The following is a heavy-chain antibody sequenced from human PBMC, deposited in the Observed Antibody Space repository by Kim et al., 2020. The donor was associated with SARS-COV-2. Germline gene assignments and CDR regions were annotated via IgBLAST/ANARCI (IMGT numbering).Heavy chain of an antibody. V-gene: IGHV4-34*01. CDR3: ARPLWGDTAMDTGPDAFDI. J-gene: IGHJ3*02. D-gene: IGHD5-18*01. CDR2: INHSGST. CDR1: GGSFSGYY. Sequence: SETLSLTCAVYGGSFSGYYWSWIRQPPGKGLEWIGEINHSGSTNYNPSLKSRVTISVDTSKNQFSLKLSSVTAADTAVYYCARPLWGDTAMDTGPDAFDIWGQGTMVTVSS.